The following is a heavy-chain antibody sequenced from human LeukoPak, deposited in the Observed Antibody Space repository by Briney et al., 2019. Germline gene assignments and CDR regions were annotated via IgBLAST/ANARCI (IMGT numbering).Heavy chain of an antibody. Sequence: PSETLSLTCTVSGGSMSSYYWNWIRQPPGKGLEWIGYIYYSGSTNYNPSLKSRATISVDTSKNQFSLKLSSVTAAGTAVYYCARSGYSYDLVDYWGQGTLVTVSS. CDR3: ARSGYSYDLVDY. J-gene: IGHJ4*02. D-gene: IGHD5-18*01. CDR1: GGSMSSYY. CDR2: IYYSGST. V-gene: IGHV4-59*08.